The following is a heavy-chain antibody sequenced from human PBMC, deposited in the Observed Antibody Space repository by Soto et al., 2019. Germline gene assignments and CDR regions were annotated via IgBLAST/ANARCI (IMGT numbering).Heavy chain of an antibody. CDR3: ARPGPHEGDYYYGMDV. CDR1: GYSFTSYW. J-gene: IGHJ6*02. CDR2: IDPSDSYT. D-gene: IGHD1-1*01. Sequence: GESLKISCKGSGYSFTSYWISWVRQMPGKGLEWMGRIDPSDSYTNYSPSFQGHVTISAVKSISTACLQWSSLKASDTAMYYCARPGPHEGDYYYGMDVWGQGTTVTVSS. V-gene: IGHV5-10-1*01.